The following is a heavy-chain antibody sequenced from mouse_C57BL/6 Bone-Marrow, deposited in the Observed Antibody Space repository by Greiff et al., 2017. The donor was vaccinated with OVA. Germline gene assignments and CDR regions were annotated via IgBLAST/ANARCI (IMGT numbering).Heavy chain of an antibody. CDR3: ARSDDGSSYCYFGV. Sequence: EVQLQQSGPELVKPGASVKLPCKASGYTFTDYNMDWVKQSHGKSLEWIGDINPSNGGTIYNQKFKGKATLTVAKSSSTAYMELRSLTSEDTAVYYCARSDDGSSYCYFGVWGTGTTVTVSS. V-gene: IGHV1-18*01. CDR2: INPSNGGT. D-gene: IGHD1-1*01. J-gene: IGHJ1*03. CDR1: GYTFTDYN.